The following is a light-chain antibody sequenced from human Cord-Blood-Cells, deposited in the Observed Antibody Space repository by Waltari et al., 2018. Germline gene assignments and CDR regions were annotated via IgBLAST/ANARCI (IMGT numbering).Light chain of an antibody. Sequence: SYELTQPPSASASPGQPARITCSGDELPKQYAHWYQQKPGQSPVLVIYKDSERPSGNPERFSGSSSGTTVTLTISGVQAEDEADYYCQSADSSGTYPVVFGGGTKLTVL. J-gene: IGLJ2*01. CDR2: KDS. CDR1: ELPKQY. V-gene: IGLV3-25*02. CDR3: QSADSSGTYPVV.